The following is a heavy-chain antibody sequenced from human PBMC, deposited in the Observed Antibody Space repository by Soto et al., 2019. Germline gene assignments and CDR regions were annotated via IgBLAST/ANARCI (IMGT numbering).Heavy chain of an antibody. CDR1: GGSISSSSYY. J-gene: IGHJ4*02. Sequence: SETLSLTCTVSGGSISSSSYYWGWIRQPPGKGLEWIGSIYYSGSTYYNPSLKSRFTISVDTSKNQFSLKLSSVTAADTAVYYCARKWLGNFYFDYWGQGTPVTSPQ. D-gene: IGHD6-19*01. CDR3: ARKWLGNFYFDY. V-gene: IGHV4-39*01. CDR2: IYYSGST.